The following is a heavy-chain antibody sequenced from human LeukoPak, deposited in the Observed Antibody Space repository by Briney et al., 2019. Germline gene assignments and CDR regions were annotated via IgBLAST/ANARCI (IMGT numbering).Heavy chain of an antibody. CDR3: ARDLGSSDGGRFDY. J-gene: IGHJ4*02. V-gene: IGHV3-48*01. CDR1: GFTFSSYS. Sequence: GGSLRFSCAASGFTFSSYSMHWVRQAPGKGLEWVSYISSAGGTIFYADSVKGRFIISRDNAKNSLFLQTNSLRAEDTALYYCARDLGSSDGGRFDYWGQGTLVTVSS. CDR2: ISSAGGTI. D-gene: IGHD6-6*01.